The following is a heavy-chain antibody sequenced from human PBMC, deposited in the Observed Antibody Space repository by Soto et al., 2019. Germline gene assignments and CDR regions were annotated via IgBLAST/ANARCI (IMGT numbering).Heavy chain of an antibody. V-gene: IGHV4-4*02. CDR2: IFHTGGT. CDR1: SDSIAGENW. J-gene: IGHJ4*02. D-gene: IGHD6-25*01. CDR3: ARVFSSGSGWMYYFDF. Sequence: QVQLQESGPGLVKPSETLSLTCTVSSDSIAGENWWSWVRQPPGMGLGWIGEIFHTGGTNYNPSLKSRVTMEVDKSKNQFSLNLISATVADTAVYYCARVFSSGSGWMYYFDFWGQGTLVSVSS.